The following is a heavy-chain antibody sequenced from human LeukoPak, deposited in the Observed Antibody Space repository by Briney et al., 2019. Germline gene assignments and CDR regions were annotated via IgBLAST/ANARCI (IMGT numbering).Heavy chain of an antibody. CDR2: ISSSSSYI. D-gene: IGHD2-21*02. J-gene: IGHJ4*02. CDR1: GFTFSSYS. Sequence: GGSLRLSCAASGFTFSSYSMNWVRQAPGKGLEWVSSISSSSSYIYYADSVKGRFTISRDNAKNSLYLQMNSLRAEGTAVYYCARVSATAILGVFDYWGQGTLVTVSS. V-gene: IGHV3-21*01. CDR3: ARVSATAILGVFDY.